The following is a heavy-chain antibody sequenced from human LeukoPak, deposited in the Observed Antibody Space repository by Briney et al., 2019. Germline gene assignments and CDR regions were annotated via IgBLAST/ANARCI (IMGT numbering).Heavy chain of an antibody. V-gene: IGHV4-59*01. J-gene: IGHJ6*03. Sequence: SETLSLTCTVSGGAISSYYWSWIRQPPGKGLDWIGYIYYSGNTKYNPSLKSRVTISVDTSKNQFSLKQSSVTAAHTAVYYCARVVDYGDYGSPGYYYYMDVWGKGTTVTVSS. CDR3: ARVVDYGDYGSPGYYYYMDV. CDR2: IYYSGNT. D-gene: IGHD4-17*01. CDR1: GGAISSYY.